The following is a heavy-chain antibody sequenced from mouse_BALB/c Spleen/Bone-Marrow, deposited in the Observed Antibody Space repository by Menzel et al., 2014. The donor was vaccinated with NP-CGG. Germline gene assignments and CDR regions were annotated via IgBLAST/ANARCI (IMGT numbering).Heavy chain of an antibody. Sequence: VQLQQSGAELVKPGASVKLSCTASGFNIKDTYMHWVKQRPEQGLEWIGRIDPANGNTKYDPKFQGKATITADTSSNTAYLQLSSLTSEDTAFYYCAPYYYGSSSFAYWGQGTLVTVSA. CDR1: GFNIKDTY. CDR2: IDPANGNT. J-gene: IGHJ3*01. D-gene: IGHD1-1*01. CDR3: APYYYGSSSFAY. V-gene: IGHV14-3*02.